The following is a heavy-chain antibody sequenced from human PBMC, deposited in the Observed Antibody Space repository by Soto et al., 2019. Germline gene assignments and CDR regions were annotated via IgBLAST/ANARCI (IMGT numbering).Heavy chain of an antibody. Sequence: QVQLVESGGGVVQPGRSLRLSCAASGFTFSSYAMHWVRQAPGTGLEWVAVISYDGSNKYYADSVKGRFTISRDNSKNTLYLQMNSLRAEDTAVYYCARENDYGDYIDYWGQGTLVTVSS. CDR2: ISYDGSNK. CDR1: GFTFSSYA. D-gene: IGHD4-17*01. CDR3: ARENDYGDYIDY. J-gene: IGHJ4*02. V-gene: IGHV3-30-3*01.